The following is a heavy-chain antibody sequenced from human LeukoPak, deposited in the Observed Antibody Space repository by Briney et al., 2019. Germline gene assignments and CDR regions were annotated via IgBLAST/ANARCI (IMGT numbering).Heavy chain of an antibody. V-gene: IGHV3-30*18. Sequence: GGSLRLSCAASGFTFSSYGMHWVRLAPGKGLEWVAVISYDGSNKYYADSVKGRFTISRDNSKNTLYLQMNSLRAEDTAVYYCAKDLLGYCSSTSCFSPDVDTAMPDYWSQGTLVTVSS. D-gene: IGHD2-2*01. CDR1: GFTFSSYG. J-gene: IGHJ4*02. CDR3: AKDLLGYCSSTSCFSPDVDTAMPDY. CDR2: ISYDGSNK.